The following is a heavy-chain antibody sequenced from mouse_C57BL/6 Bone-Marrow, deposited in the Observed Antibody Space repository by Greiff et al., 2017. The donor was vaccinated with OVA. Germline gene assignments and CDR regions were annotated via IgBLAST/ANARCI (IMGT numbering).Heavy chain of an antibody. D-gene: IGHD1-1*02. V-gene: IGHV1-4*01. CDR1: GYTFTSYT. J-gene: IGHJ2*01. CDR3: LVGGNFDY. Sequence: VQLQQSGAELARPGASVKMSCKASGYTFTSYTMHWVKQRPGQGLEWIGYINPSSGYTKYNQKFKDKATLTADKSSSTAYMQLGSLTSEDSAVYYCLVGGNFDYWGQGTTLTVSS. CDR2: INPSSGYT.